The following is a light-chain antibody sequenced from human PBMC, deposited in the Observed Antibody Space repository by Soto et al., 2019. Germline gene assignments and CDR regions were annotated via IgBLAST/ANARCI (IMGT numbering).Light chain of an antibody. CDR2: GAS. V-gene: IGKV3-15*01. CDR1: QSVSSN. CDR3: QQYNNWPPWT. Sequence: EIVLTQSPATLSVSPGEGATLSCRASQSVSSNLAWYQQKPGQAPRLLIYGASMRATGIPARFSGSGSGTEFTLTISSLQSEDFAVYYCQQYNNWPPWTFGQGTKVEIK. J-gene: IGKJ1*01.